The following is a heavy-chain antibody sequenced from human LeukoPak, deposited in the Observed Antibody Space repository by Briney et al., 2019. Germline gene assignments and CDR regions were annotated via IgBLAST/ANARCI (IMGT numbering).Heavy chain of an antibody. CDR2: IYYSGST. CDR1: GGSISSYY. D-gene: IGHD3-16*01. V-gene: IGHV4-59*08. CDR3: ARHTFRAHFDG. J-gene: IGHJ4*02. Sequence: SETLSLTCTVSGGSISSYYWSWIRQPPGKGLEWIGYIYYSGSTNYNPSLKSRVTISVDTSKNQFSLKLSSVTAADTAVYYCARHTFRAHFDGWGEGTVVTVSS.